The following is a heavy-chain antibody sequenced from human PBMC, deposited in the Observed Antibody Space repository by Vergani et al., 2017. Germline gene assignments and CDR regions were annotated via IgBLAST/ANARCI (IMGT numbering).Heavy chain of an antibody. CDR2: IIPIFGTA. D-gene: IGHD3-22*01. CDR3: AREWYYYDSSSSFDAFDI. Sequence: QVQLVQSGAEVKKPGSSVKVSCKASGGTFSSYAISWVRQAPGQGLEWMGGIIPIFGTANYAQKFQGRVTITADEATSTAYMELSSLRSEDTAVYYCAREWYYYDSSSSFDAFDIWGQGTMVTVSS. V-gene: IGHV1-69*01. CDR1: GGTFSSYA. J-gene: IGHJ3*02.